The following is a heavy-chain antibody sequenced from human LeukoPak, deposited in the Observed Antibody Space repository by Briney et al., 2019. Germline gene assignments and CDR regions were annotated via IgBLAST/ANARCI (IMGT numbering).Heavy chain of an antibody. CDR2: INPSGGST. CDR3: AREGYYDSSGDHYYGMDV. D-gene: IGHD3-22*01. V-gene: IGHV1-46*01. CDR1: GYTFTGYY. J-gene: IGHJ6*02. Sequence: ASVKVSCKASGYTFTGYYMHWVRQAPGKGLEWMGIINPSGGSTSYAQRFQGRVTMTRDTSTSTVYMELSSLRSEDTAVYYCAREGYYDSSGDHYYGMDVWGQGTTVTVSS.